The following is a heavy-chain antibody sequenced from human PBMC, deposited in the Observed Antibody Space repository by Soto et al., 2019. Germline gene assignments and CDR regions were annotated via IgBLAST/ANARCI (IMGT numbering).Heavy chain of an antibody. CDR3: RSSTSCYDESCVDV. CDR2: LYHIGST. D-gene: IGHD2-2*01. CDR1: GYSISSGNY. J-gene: IGHJ6*02. V-gene: IGHV4-38-2*01. Sequence: SETLSLTCAVSGYSISSGNYWAWIRQPPGRGLEWIGSLYHIGSTHYNTSLKSRVTISVDTSKNHFSLELSSVTAADTAIYYCRSSTSCYDESCVDVWGQGTMVTVS.